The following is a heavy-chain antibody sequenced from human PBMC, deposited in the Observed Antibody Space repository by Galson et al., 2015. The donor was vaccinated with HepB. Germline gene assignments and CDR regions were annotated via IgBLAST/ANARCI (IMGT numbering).Heavy chain of an antibody. Sequence: SLRLSCAASGFTFSSYGMHWVRQAPGKGLGWVALISYDGSNKYYADSVKGRFTISRDNSKNTLYLQMNSLRAEDTAVYYCAKEWGAVVDSSGYDHGPDEAFDIWGQGTIVTVSS. J-gene: IGHJ3*02. V-gene: IGHV3-30*18. CDR3: AKEWGAVVDSSGYDHGPDEAFDI. D-gene: IGHD3-22*01. CDR1: GFTFSSYG. CDR2: ISYDGSNK.